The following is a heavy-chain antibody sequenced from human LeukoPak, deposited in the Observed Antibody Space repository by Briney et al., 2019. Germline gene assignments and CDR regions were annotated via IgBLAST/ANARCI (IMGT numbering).Heavy chain of an antibody. CDR1: GYTFTSYG. Sequence: ASVKVSCKASGYTFTSYGISWVRQAPGQGLEWMGWISAYSDNTYYAQKLQGRVTMTTDTSTSTAYMELRSLRSDDTAVYYCARDSVAYCGGDCYSRTVDYWGQGTLVTVSS. CDR3: ARDSVAYCGGDCYSRTVDY. V-gene: IGHV1-18*01. J-gene: IGHJ4*02. CDR2: ISAYSDNT. D-gene: IGHD2-21*02.